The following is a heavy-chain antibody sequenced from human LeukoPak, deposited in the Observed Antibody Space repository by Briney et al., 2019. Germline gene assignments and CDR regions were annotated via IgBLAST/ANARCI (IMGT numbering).Heavy chain of an antibody. CDR2: INPSGGST. Sequence: GASVKVSCKXSGYTFTSYYMHWVRQAPGQGLEWMGIINPSGGSTSYAQKFQGRVTMTRDTSTRTVYMELSSLRSEDTAVFYCARVVAVGDFDYWGQGTLVTVSS. CDR3: ARVVAVGDFDY. V-gene: IGHV1-46*01. J-gene: IGHJ4*02. CDR1: GYTFTSYY. D-gene: IGHD6-19*01.